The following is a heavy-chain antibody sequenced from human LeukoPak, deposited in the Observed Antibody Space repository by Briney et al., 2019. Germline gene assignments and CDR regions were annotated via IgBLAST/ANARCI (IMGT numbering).Heavy chain of an antibody. CDR1: GGSFSGYY. V-gene: IGHV4-34*01. J-gene: IGHJ4*02. Sequence: SETLSLTCAVYGGSFSGYYWSWIRQPPGKGLEWIGEINHSGSTNYNPSLKSRVTISVDTSKNQFSLKLSSVTAADTAVYYCARFSDSSGYYFIDYWGQGTLVTVSS. CDR3: ARFSDSSGYYFIDY. CDR2: INHSGST. D-gene: IGHD3-22*01.